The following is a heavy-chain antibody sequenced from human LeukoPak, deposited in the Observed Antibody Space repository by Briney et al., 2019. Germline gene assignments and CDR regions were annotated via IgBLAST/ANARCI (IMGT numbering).Heavy chain of an antibody. CDR3: ARDSPYGSHFDY. CDR1: GYIFNGYY. V-gene: IGHV1-2*02. CDR2: INPDSGGT. D-gene: IGHD3-10*01. J-gene: IGHJ4*02. Sequence: ASVKVSCKASGYIFNGYYMHWVRQAPGQGLEWMGWINPDSGGTYYAQKFQGRVTMTRDTSITTAYMELSGLRSDDTAVYFCARDSPYGSHFDYWGQGTLVTVSS.